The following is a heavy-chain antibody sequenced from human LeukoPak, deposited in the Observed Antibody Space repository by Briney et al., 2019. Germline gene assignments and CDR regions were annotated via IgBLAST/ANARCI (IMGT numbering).Heavy chain of an antibody. CDR3: ARVGAAAGTRGYYYYMDV. CDR1: GGTFSSYA. Sequence: GASVKVSCKASGGTFSSYAISWVRQAPGQGLEWMGGIIPIFGTANYAQKFRGRVTITADESTSTAYMELSSLRSEDTAVYYCARVGAAAGTRGYYYYMDVWGKGTTVTISS. CDR2: IIPIFGTA. J-gene: IGHJ6*03. V-gene: IGHV1-69*13. D-gene: IGHD6-13*01.